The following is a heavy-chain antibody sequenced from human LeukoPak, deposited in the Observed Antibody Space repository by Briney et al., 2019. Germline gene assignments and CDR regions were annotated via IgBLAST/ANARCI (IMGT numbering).Heavy chain of an antibody. V-gene: IGHV5-51*01. CDR1: GYSFTTYW. CDR3: ARRGSSSSDYYYGMDV. J-gene: IGHJ6*02. D-gene: IGHD6-6*01. CDR2: IYPDDSDT. Sequence: GESLKISCKGSGYSFTTYWIGWVRQMPGKGLEWMGIIYPDDSDTRYSPSFQGQVTISVDKSISTAYLQWSSLKASDAAIYHCARRGSSSSDYYYGMDVWGQGTTVTVSS.